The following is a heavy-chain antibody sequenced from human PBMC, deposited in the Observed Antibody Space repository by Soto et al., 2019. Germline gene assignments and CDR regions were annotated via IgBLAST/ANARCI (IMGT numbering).Heavy chain of an antibody. CDR3: ATRAEYYDFWSGYYGA. Sequence: ESLKISCKGSGYSFSTSWIGWVRQMSGKGLEWMGTIYPSDSDTRYSPSFQGQVIISADKSTSTAYLQWRSLKASDTAMYYCATRAEYYDFWSGYYGAWGQGTLVTVSS. V-gene: IGHV5-51*01. CDR2: IYPSDSDT. D-gene: IGHD3-3*01. J-gene: IGHJ5*02. CDR1: GYSFSTSW.